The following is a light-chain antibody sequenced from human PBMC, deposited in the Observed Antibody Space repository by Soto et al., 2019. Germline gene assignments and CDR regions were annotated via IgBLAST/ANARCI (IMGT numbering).Light chain of an antibody. CDR1: SSNIGAGYD. J-gene: IGLJ3*02. Sequence: QSVLTQPPSVSGAPGQRVTISCTGSSSNIGAGYDVHWYQQRPGTVPKLLIYRNSRRPSGVPDRFSGSRSGTSGSLAISGLRSQDEGDYYCATWDESRRAWVFGGGTKLTVL. CDR2: RNS. V-gene: IGLV1-40*01. CDR3: ATWDESRRAWV.